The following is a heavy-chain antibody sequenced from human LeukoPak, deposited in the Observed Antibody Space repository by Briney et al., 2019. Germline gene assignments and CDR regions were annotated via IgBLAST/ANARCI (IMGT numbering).Heavy chain of an antibody. Sequence: GGSLRLSCAASGFTFSSYGMHWVRQAPGKGLEWVAVISYDGSNKYYADSVKGRFTISRDNSKNTLYLQMSSLRAEDTAVYYCAKEGNYYYGMDVWGQGTTVTVSS. V-gene: IGHV3-30*18. D-gene: IGHD6-13*01. CDR3: AKEGNYYYGMDV. CDR2: ISYDGSNK. J-gene: IGHJ6*02. CDR1: GFTFSSYG.